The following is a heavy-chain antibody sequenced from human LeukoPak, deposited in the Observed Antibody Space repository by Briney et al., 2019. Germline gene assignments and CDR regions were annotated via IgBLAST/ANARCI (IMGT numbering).Heavy chain of an antibody. D-gene: IGHD6-13*01. V-gene: IGHV3-23*01. CDR1: GFTFSSYA. Sequence: GGSLRLSCAASGFTFSSYAMSWVRQAPGKGLEGVSAISGSGGSTYYADSVKGRFTISRDNAKNSLYLQMNSLRAEDTAVYYCARGRSIAAAGLDYWGQGTLVTVSS. J-gene: IGHJ4*02. CDR2: ISGSGGST. CDR3: ARGRSIAAAGLDY.